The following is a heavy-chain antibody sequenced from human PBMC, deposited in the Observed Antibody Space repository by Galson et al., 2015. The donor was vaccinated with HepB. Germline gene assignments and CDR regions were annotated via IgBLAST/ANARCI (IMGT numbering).Heavy chain of an antibody. Sequence: SLRLSCAASGFTFSSYSMNWVRQAPGKGLEWVSVIYSGGSTYYADSVKGRFTISRDNSKNTLYLQMNSLRAEDTAVYYCARDSGYVSDVWGKGTTVIVSS. CDR2: IYSGGST. J-gene: IGHJ6*04. V-gene: IGHV3-53*01. CDR3: ARDSGYVSDV. D-gene: IGHD5-12*01. CDR1: GFTFSSYS.